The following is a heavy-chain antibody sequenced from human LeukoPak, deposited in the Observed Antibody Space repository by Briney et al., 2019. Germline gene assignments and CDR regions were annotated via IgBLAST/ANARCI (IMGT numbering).Heavy chain of an antibody. J-gene: IGHJ3*02. Sequence: PGGSLRLSCAASGFTFSSYAMSWVRQAPGKGLEWFSAISGSGGSTYYADSVKGRFTISRDNAKNSLYLQMNSLRAEDTAVYYCARDVHIVVVTAEGDAFDIWGQGTMVTVSS. D-gene: IGHD2-21*02. CDR3: ARDVHIVVVTAEGDAFDI. CDR1: GFTFSSYA. V-gene: IGHV3-23*01. CDR2: ISGSGGST.